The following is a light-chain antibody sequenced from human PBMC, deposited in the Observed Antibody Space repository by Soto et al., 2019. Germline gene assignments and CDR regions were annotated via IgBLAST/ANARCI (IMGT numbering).Light chain of an antibody. CDR2: DAS. J-gene: IGKJ1*01. V-gene: IGKV3-20*01. CDR3: QQYGSSRT. CDR1: QSVSSTY. Sequence: EIVLTQSPGTLSLSPGERATLSCRASQSVSSTYLAWYQQKPGQAPRLVIYDASNRATGIPDRFSGSGSGTDFTLTISRLEPEDFAVYFCQQYGSSRTFGQGTKVDIK.